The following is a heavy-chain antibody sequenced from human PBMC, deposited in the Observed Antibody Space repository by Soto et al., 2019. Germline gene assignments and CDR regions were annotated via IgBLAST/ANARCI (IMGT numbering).Heavy chain of an antibody. J-gene: IGHJ4*02. Sequence: SETLSLTCAVSGYSLISGYYWGWIRQPPGKGLEWIGSIYPSGTTYLNPSLKSRLTMSVHTSKNQFSLKVNSVTAADTAVYYCARNRGNYFDYWGQGILVTVSS. CDR1: GYSLISGYY. V-gene: IGHV4-38-2*01. CDR2: IYPSGTT. CDR3: ARNRGNYFDY.